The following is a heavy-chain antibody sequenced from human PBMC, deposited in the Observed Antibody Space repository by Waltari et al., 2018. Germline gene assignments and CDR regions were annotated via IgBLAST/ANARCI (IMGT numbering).Heavy chain of an antibody. Sequence: QVQLVQSGAEVKKPGSSVKVSCKASGGTFSSYAISWVRQAPGQGLEWMGGLSPSFGTANYVQKFQGRVTITADESTSTAHMELSSLRSEDTAVYNCARGREIFGVVIPPLLDYWGQGTLVTVSS. V-gene: IGHV1-69*01. CDR1: GGTFSSYA. D-gene: IGHD3-3*01. J-gene: IGHJ4*02. CDR2: LSPSFGTA. CDR3: ARGREIFGVVIPPLLDY.